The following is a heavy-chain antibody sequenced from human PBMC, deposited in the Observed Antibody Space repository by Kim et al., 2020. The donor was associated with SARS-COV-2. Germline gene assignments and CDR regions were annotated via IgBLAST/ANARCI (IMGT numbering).Heavy chain of an antibody. V-gene: IGHV4-34*01. Sequence: SETLSLTCAVYGGSFSGYYWSWIRQPPGKGLEWIGEINHSGSTNYNPSLKSRVTISVDTSKNQFSLKLSSVAAADTAVYYCARGSGWYEAYAYWGQRTLVTVSS. D-gene: IGHD6-19*01. CDR3: ARGSGWYEAYAY. CDR1: GGSFSGYY. CDR2: INHSGST. J-gene: IGHJ4*02.